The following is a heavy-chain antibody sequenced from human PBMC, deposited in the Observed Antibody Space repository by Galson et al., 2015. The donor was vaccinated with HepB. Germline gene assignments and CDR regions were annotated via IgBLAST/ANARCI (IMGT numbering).Heavy chain of an antibody. D-gene: IGHD3-22*01. CDR2: ISSSSSTI. Sequence: SLRLSCAASGFTFSSYSMNWVRQAPGKGLEWVSYISSSSSTIYYADSVKGRFTISRDNAKNSLYLQMNSLRAEDTAVYYCARDTGYYDSSGIFDYWGQGTLVTVSS. CDR1: GFTFSSYS. J-gene: IGHJ4*02. V-gene: IGHV3-48*04. CDR3: ARDTGYYDSSGIFDY.